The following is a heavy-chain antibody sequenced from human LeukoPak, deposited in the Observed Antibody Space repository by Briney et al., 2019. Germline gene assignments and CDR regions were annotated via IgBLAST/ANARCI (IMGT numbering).Heavy chain of an antibody. CDR2: ISSDGRGT. CDR1: GFTFSNYW. V-gene: IGHV3-74*01. J-gene: IGHJ4*02. D-gene: IGHD3-16*01. Sequence: GGSLGLSCVASGFTFSNYWIHWVRQAPGKGLVWVSRISSDGRGTDYADSVKGRFTVSRDNAKNTLYLLMSSLRAEDTAVYYCVRGGVDYWGQGTLVTVSS. CDR3: VRGGVDY.